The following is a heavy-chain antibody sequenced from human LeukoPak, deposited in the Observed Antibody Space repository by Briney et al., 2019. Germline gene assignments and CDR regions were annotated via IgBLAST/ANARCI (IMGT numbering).Heavy chain of an antibody. CDR1: GFTFSNYG. D-gene: IGHD1-1*01. J-gene: IGHJ5*02. CDR2: IYDSGTT. CDR3: ARHFDGPHPEGNSRLKWFDP. V-gene: IGHV4-59*08. Sequence: GSLRLSCAASGFTFSNYGMNWVRQPPGKGLEWIGCIYDSGTTYYNPSLKSRVTISMDTSKNQLSLKLSSVTAADTAVFYCARHFDGPHPEGNSRLKWFDPWGQGTLATVSS.